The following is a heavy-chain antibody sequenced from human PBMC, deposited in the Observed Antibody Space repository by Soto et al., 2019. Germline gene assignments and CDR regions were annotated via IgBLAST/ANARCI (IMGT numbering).Heavy chain of an antibody. CDR1: GGTFSSYA. CDR2: IIPIFGTA. CDR3: AKTGYCSSSSCACDYYYPYGMDV. Sequence: SVKVSCKASGGTFSSYAISWVRQAPGQGLEWMGGIIPIFGTANYAQKFQGRVTITADKSTSTAYMELSSLRSEETAVYYCAKTGYCSSSSCACDYYYPYGMDVWGQGTTVTVSS. D-gene: IGHD2-2*01. V-gene: IGHV1-69*06. J-gene: IGHJ6*02.